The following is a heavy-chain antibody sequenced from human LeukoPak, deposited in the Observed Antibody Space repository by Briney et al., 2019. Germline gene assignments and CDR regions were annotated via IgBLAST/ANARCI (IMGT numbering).Heavy chain of an antibody. CDR2: ISSSTNTI. CDR1: GFSFTLYN. D-gene: IGHD3-16*01. V-gene: IGHV3-48*04. Sequence: GGSLRLSCEVSGFSFTLYNMNWVRQAPGKGLEWVSYISSSTNTIYYADSVKGRFTISRDNAKNSLYLQMNGLGAEDTAVYYCARELNGYGYYFFDYWGPGTLVTVSS. CDR3: ARELNGYGYYFFDY. J-gene: IGHJ4*02.